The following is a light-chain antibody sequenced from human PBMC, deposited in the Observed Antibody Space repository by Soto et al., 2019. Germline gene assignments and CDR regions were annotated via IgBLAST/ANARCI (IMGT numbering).Light chain of an antibody. CDR3: QQYGSSSFT. CDR1: QSVSSSY. J-gene: IGKJ2*01. CDR2: ATS. Sequence: EIVLTQSPGTLSLSSGERATLACRASQSVSSSYLAWYQQKPGQAPRLLVYATSSRATGIPDRFSGSGSGTDFTLTISRLEPADFAVYYCQQYGSSSFTFGQGTKLEIK. V-gene: IGKV3-20*01.